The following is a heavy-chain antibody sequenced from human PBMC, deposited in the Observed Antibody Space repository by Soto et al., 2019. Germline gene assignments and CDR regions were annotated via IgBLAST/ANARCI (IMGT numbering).Heavy chain of an antibody. J-gene: IGHJ3*02. D-gene: IGHD2-15*01. Sequence: EEQLLESGGGLVQPGGSLRLSCAASGFTFSDYAMSWVRQAPGKGLEWVSGLGGSNSDTHYAASVEGRFTVSRDNSKITLFLQMNSLRVEDTAVYYCAKDKVDHNSVWDPFDIWGQGTLVTVSS. CDR3: AKDKVDHNSVWDPFDI. V-gene: IGHV3-23*01. CDR1: GFTFSDYA. CDR2: LGGSNSDT.